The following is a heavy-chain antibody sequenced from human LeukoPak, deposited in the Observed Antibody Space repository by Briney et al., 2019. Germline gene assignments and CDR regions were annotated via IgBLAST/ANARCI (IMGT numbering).Heavy chain of an antibody. CDR1: GFTFNMYT. D-gene: IGHD3-10*01. CDR2: ISSSGVYI. CDR3: ARDLYGSGSFDY. J-gene: IGHJ4*02. Sequence: PGGSLRLSCAASGFTFNMYTMNWVRQAPGKGLEWVSSISSSGVYIYYADSLKGRFTISRDNAKNSLYLQMNSLRAEDTAVYYCARDLYGSGSFDYWGQGTLVTVSS. V-gene: IGHV3-21*01.